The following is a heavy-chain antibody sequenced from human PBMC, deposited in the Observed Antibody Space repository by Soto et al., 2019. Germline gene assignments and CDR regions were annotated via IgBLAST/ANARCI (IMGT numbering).Heavy chain of an antibody. CDR1: GYTFTSYG. D-gene: IGHD3-3*01. V-gene: IGHV1-18*01. CDR3: ARDASSYYDFWSTIDYYGMDV. CDR2: ISAYNGNT. J-gene: IGHJ6*02. Sequence: QVQRVQSGAEVKKPGASVKVSYKASGYTFTSYGISWVRQAPGQGLEWMGWISAYNGNTNYAQKLQGRVTMTTDTSTSTAYMELRSLRSDDTAVYYCARDASSYYDFWSTIDYYGMDVWGQGTTVTVSS.